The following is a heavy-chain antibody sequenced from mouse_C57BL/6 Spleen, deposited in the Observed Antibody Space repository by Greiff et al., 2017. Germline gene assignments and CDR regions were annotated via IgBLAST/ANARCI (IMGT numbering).Heavy chain of an antibody. V-gene: IGHV1-80*01. CDR3: ARSLYGNSYAMDY. CDR1: GYAFSSYW. D-gene: IGHD2-1*01. J-gene: IGHJ4*01. CDR2: IYPGDGDT. Sequence: QVTLKVSGAELVKPGASVKISCKASGYAFSSYWMNWVKQRPGKGLEWIGQIYPGDGDTNYNGKFKGKATLTADKSSSTAYMQLSSLTSEDSAVYFCARSLYGNSYAMDYWGQGTSVTVSS.